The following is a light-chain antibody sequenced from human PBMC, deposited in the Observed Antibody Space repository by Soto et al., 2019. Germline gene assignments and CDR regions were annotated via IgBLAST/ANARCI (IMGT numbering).Light chain of an antibody. CDR1: TSDVGTFGL. V-gene: IGLV2-23*01. CDR2: EGS. J-gene: IGLJ1*01. Sequence: SVLTQPASVSVSPGQSITISCSGTTSDVGTFGLVSWFQQHPGKAPKLMIYEGSKRPAGVSKRFSGSKSGDTASLTISGLQAEDEADYYCSSYAGSTTFYVFGTGTKVTVL. CDR3: SSYAGSTTFYV.